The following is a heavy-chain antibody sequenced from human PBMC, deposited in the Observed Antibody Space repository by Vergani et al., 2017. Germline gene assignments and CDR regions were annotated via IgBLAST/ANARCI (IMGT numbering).Heavy chain of an antibody. Sequence: QVQLVESGGGVVQPGRSLRLSCAASGFTFNQYGLPWVRQAPGKGLEWVAVTWYDGSNKQYADSVKGRFPISRDNSKSTMYLQMNSLRDEDTGVYDCARDLRLLGNRFDRWGQGTLVTVSS. D-gene: IGHD5-12*01. CDR1: GFTFNQYG. CDR3: ARDLRLLGNRFDR. V-gene: IGHV3-33*01. CDR2: TWYDGSNK. J-gene: IGHJ5*02.